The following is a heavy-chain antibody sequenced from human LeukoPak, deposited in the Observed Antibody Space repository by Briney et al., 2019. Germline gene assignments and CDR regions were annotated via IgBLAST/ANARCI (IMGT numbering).Heavy chain of an antibody. CDR2: ISSSSSYI. CDR1: GFTFSSYS. V-gene: IGHV3-21*01. CDR3: AGGHIVATISDAFDI. Sequence: WGSLRLSCAASGFTFSSYSMSWVRQAPGKGLEWVSSISSSSSYIYYADSVKGRFTISRDNAKNSLYLQMNSLRAEDTAVYYCAGGHIVATISDAFDIWGQGTMVTVSS. J-gene: IGHJ3*02. D-gene: IGHD5-12*01.